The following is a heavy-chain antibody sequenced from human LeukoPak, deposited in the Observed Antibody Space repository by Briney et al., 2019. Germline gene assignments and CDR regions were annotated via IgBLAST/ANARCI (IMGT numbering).Heavy chain of an antibody. CDR3: ARWGASGFDY. CDR2: ISSSGSTI. J-gene: IGHJ4*02. V-gene: IGHV3-48*04. D-gene: IGHD1-26*01. Sequence: GGSLRLSCAASGFIFSNYGMSWVRQAPGKGLEWVSYISSSGSTIYYAGSVKGRFTISRDNAKNSLYLQMNSLRAEDTAVYYCARWGASGFDYWGQGTLVTVSS. CDR1: GFIFSNYG.